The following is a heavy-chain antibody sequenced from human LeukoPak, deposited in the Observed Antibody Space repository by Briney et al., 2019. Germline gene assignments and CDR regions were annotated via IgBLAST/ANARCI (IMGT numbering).Heavy chain of an antibody. CDR2: IIGSGGTT. D-gene: IGHD3-22*01. V-gene: IGHV3-23*01. Sequence: GGSLRLSCAGSGFTFSNAWMSWVRQAPGKGLEWVSIIIGSGGTTYYADSVKGRFTISRDNSKNTLYLQMNSLRAEDTAVYYCAKRGFYYDSSGYFYFDYWGQGTLVTVSS. CDR3: AKRGFYYDSSGYFYFDY. J-gene: IGHJ4*02. CDR1: GFTFSNAW.